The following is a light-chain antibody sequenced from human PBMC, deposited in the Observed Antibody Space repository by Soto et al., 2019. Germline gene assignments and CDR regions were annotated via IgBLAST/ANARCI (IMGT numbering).Light chain of an antibody. V-gene: IGKV3-15*01. CDR3: QQYNNWTPYT. Sequence: IVMTQSPATLSVSPGERATLSCRASHSVSSNLAWYQQKPGQTPRLLISGASTRAPGIPARFSGSGSGTELTLTISILQSEDFAVYYCQQYNNWTPYTLGQGTKVDI. CDR2: GAS. J-gene: IGKJ2*01. CDR1: HSVSSN.